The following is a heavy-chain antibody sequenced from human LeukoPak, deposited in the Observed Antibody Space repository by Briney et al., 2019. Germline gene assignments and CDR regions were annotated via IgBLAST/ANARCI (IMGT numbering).Heavy chain of an antibody. CDR1: GGSISRYY. D-gene: IGHD1-26*01. Sequence: SETLSLTCTVSGGSISRYYWNWIRQPPGKPLEWIGYTHYSGSTNYNPSLKSRVTTLVDTSKNQFSLKLSSVTAADTAVYYCARWGATVNAFDIWGQGTMVTVSS. J-gene: IGHJ3*02. CDR3: ARWGATVNAFDI. CDR2: THYSGST. V-gene: IGHV4-59*08.